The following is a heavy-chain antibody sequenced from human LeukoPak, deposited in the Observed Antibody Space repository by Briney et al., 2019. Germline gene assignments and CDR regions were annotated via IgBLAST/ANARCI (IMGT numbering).Heavy chain of an antibody. Sequence: GGSLRLSCAASGFTFSSYWMSWVRQAPGKGLEWVANIKQDGSEKYYVDSVKGRFTISRDNAKNSLYLQMNSLRAEDTAVYYCASEGNYYDSSGYYARPFDYWGQGTLVTVSS. V-gene: IGHV3-7*01. J-gene: IGHJ4*02. CDR1: GFTFSSYW. CDR2: IKQDGSEK. D-gene: IGHD3-22*01. CDR3: ASEGNYYDSSGYYARPFDY.